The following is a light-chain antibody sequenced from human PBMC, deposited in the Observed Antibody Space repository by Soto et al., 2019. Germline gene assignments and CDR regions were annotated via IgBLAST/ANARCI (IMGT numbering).Light chain of an antibody. CDR1: QSISSW. J-gene: IGKJ1*01. V-gene: IGKV1-5*03. CDR2: KAS. Sequence: DIQMTQSPSTLSASVGDRVTITCRASQSISSWLAWYQQQQGQAPKLLIYKASSLESGVPSRFSGSGSGTAFTLTISSLQPDAFATYYCQQYNTYSTFGQGTKVEIK. CDR3: QQYNTYST.